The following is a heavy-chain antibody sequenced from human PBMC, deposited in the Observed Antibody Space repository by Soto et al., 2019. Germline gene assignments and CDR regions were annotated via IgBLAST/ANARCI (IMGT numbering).Heavy chain of an antibody. Sequence: GGSLRLSCAASGFTFSSYAMHWVRQAPGKGLEWVSVIYSGGSTYYADSVKGRFTISRDNSKNTLYLQMNSLRAEDTAVYYCARDGLYYYYGMDVWGQGTTVTVSS. D-gene: IGHD3-22*01. CDR3: ARDGLYYYYGMDV. CDR1: GFTFSSYA. V-gene: IGHV3-53*01. CDR2: IYSGGST. J-gene: IGHJ6*02.